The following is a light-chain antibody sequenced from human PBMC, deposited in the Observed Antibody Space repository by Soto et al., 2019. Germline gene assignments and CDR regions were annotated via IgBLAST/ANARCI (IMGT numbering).Light chain of an antibody. V-gene: IGKV1-5*03. CDR1: DNIVHW. CDR3: QHYNSFSRT. Sequence: DIQMTQSPSTLSASVGDRVAITCRASDNIVHWVAWYQQKPGKAPKLLIYKAANLADEVPSRFAGSGSGTAFSLTITRLQPDAFATYYCQHYNSFSRTFGQGTKVEV. CDR2: KAA. J-gene: IGKJ1*01.